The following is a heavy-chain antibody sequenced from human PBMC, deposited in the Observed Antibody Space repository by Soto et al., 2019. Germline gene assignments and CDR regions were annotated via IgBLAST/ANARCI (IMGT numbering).Heavy chain of an antibody. CDR3: ANGFSSVLYVDS. Sequence: QVQLQESGPGLVKPSGTLSLTCSVSGDSVSSDAYYWTWIRQPPGKTLEWVGFILSSGGTSTNPSLRRRVSMSVDMARIQFARRLTSVTAADTGVYFCANGFSSVLYVDSWCRGTQVTVSS. D-gene: IGHD6-19*01. CDR2: ILSSGGT. V-gene: IGHV4-61*08. J-gene: IGHJ5*02. CDR1: GDSVSSDAYY.